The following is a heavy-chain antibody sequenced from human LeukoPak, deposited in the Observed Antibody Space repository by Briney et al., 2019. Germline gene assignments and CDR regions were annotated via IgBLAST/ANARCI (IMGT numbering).Heavy chain of an antibody. CDR3: AKVIYDFWSGFDY. CDR1: GYTFTSYY. CDR2: INPSGGST. Sequence: GASVKVSCKASGYTFTSYYMHWVRQAPGQGLEWMGIINPSGGSTSYAQKFQGRVTMTRDTSTSTVYMELSSLRAEDTAVYYCAKVIYDFWSGFDYWGQGTLVTVSS. J-gene: IGHJ4*02. D-gene: IGHD3-3*01. V-gene: IGHV1-46*01.